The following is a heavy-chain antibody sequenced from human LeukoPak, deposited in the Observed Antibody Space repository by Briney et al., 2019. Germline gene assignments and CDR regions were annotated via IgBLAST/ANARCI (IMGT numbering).Heavy chain of an antibody. CDR2: IYPGDSDT. CDR3: ARLLGYCSGGSCTWLDP. V-gene: IGHV5-51*01. CDR1: GYSFTSYW. J-gene: IGHJ5*02. D-gene: IGHD2-15*01. Sequence: GESLKISCKGSGYSFTSYWIGWVRQMPGKGLEWMGIIYPGDSDTRYSPSFQGQVTISADKSISTAYLQWSSLTASDTAMYYCARLLGYCSGGSCTWLDPWGQGTLVTVSS.